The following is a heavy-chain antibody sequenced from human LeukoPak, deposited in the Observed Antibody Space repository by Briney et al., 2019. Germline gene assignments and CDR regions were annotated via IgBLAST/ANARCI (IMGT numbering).Heavy chain of an antibody. CDR1: GYTFTGYY. CDR2: INPNSGGT. CDR3: ARTDLGYCSGGSCYSHY. D-gene: IGHD2-15*01. V-gene: IGHV1-2*02. Sequence: ASVKVSCKASGYTFTGYYMHWVRQAPGQGLEWMGWINPNSGGTDYAQKFQGRVTMTRDTSISTAYMELSRLRSDDTAVYYCARTDLGYCSGGSCYSHYWGQGTLVTVSS. J-gene: IGHJ4*02.